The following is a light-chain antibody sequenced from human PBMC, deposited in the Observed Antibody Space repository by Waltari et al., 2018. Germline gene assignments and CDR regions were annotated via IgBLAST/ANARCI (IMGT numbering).Light chain of an antibody. J-gene: IGLJ3*02. CDR1: SSDVGGYNY. Sequence: QSALTQPRSVSGSPGQSVTISCTGTSSDVGGYNYVSWYQKHPGKPPKLMLNDVSQRPSGVPVRSSGSKASDTPSLIISWLQAADVADYYCLSYGGSYSGVFGGGTKLTVL. CDR3: LSYGGSYSGV. V-gene: IGLV2-11*01. CDR2: DVS.